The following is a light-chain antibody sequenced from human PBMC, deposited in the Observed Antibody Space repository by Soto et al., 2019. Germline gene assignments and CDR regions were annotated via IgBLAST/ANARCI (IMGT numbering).Light chain of an antibody. J-gene: IGLJ2*01. CDR2: ESD. CDR3: ATWDSRLTVGF. Sequence: QAVLTQPPSVSAAPGQRVTISCSGGTSNIGSNFVSWYQQIPGAAPKLLIYESDKRPSGIPDRFSGSESGASATLDITDLQTGDEAVYFCATWDSRLTVGFFGGGTKVTVL. V-gene: IGLV1-51*01. CDR1: TSNIGSNF.